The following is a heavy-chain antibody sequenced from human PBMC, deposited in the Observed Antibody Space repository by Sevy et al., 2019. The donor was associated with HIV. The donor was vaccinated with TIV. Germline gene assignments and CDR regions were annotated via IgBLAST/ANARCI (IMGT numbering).Heavy chain of an antibody. CDR2: INHSGST. CDR3: ARGYFDY. CDR1: GGSFSGYY. J-gene: IGHJ4*02. Sequence: SETLSLTCAVYGGSFSGYYWSWIRQPPGKGLDWIGEINHSGSTNYNPSLKSRVTISVDTSKNQFSLKLSSVTAADTAVYYCARGYFDYWGQGTLVTVSS. V-gene: IGHV4-34*01.